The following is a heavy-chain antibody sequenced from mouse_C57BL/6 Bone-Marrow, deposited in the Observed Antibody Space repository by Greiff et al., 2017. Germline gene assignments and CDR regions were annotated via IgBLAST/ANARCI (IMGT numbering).Heavy chain of an antibody. CDR3: AVYSNRFAY. Sequence: VQLQQSGPELVKPGASVKISCKASGYTFTDYYMNWVKQSHGKSLEWIGDINPNNGGTSYNQKFKGKATLTVDKSSSTAYMELRSLTSEDSAVYYCAVYSNRFAYWGQGTLVTVSA. CDR1: GYTFTDYY. J-gene: IGHJ3*01. D-gene: IGHD2-5*01. CDR2: INPNNGGT. V-gene: IGHV1-26*01.